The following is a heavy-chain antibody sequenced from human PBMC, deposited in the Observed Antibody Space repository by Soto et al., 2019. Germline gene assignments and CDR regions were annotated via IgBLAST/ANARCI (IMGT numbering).Heavy chain of an antibody. CDR1: GFTFISHA. D-gene: IGHD1-7*01. CDR3: AKPIDGNFAHFDY. Sequence: GGSLRLSCAASGFTFISHAMSWVRQAPGKGLECVSIISGSGDITYYADSVKGRFTISRDNSMNTPYLQMNSLRADDTAIYYCAKPIDGNFAHFDYWGQGTLVTVSS. V-gene: IGHV3-23*01. J-gene: IGHJ4*02. CDR2: ISGSGDIT.